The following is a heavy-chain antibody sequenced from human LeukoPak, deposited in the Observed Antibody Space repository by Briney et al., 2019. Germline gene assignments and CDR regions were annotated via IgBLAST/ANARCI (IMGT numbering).Heavy chain of an antibody. V-gene: IGHV3-33*01. CDR3: AREMYDILTGYTLSY. J-gene: IGHJ4*02. D-gene: IGHD3-9*01. Sequence: QAGGSLRLSCAASGFTFSSYGMHWVRQAPGKGLEWVAVIWYDGSNRYYADSVKGRFTISRDNSKNTLYLQMNSLRAEDTAVYYCAREMYDILTGYTLSYWGQGTLVTVSS. CDR2: IWYDGSNR. CDR1: GFTFSSYG.